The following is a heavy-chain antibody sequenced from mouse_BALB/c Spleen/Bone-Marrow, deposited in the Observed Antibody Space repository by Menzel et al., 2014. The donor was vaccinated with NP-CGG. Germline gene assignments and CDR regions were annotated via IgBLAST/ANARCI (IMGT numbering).Heavy chain of an antibody. CDR3: ARTTGVWYPMDY. D-gene: IGHD2-10*02. CDR1: GFSIKDTY. V-gene: IGHV1-15*01. CDR2: IDPETGGT. Sequence: VQGVESGAELVKPGASVKLPCTASGFSIKDTYMHWVKQTPVHGLEWIGAIDPETGGTAHNQKFKGKATLTADKSSSTAYMELRSLTSEDSAVYYCARTTGVWYPMDYWGQGTSVTVSS. J-gene: IGHJ4*01.